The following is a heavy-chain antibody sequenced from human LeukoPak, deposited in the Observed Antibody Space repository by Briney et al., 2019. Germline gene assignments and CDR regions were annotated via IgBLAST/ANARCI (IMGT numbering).Heavy chain of an antibody. CDR1: GYSISSGYY. CDR2: IYHSGST. D-gene: IGHD3-10*01. CDR3: AGVPHGSGNADYFDY. J-gene: IGHJ4*02. Sequence: SETLSLTCTVSGYSISSGYYWGWIRQPPGKGLEWIGSIYHSGSTYYNPSLKSRVTISVDTSKNQFSLKLSSVTAADTAVYYCAGVPHGSGNADYFDYWGQGTLVTVSS. V-gene: IGHV4-38-2*02.